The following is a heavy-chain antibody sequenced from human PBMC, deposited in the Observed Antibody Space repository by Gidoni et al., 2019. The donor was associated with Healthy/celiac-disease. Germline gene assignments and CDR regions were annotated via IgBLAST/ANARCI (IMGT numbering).Heavy chain of an antibody. CDR1: VGTFSSYA. J-gene: IGHJ4*02. Sequence: QVRLVQSGAEAETPGPSVKVACQAFVGTFSSYAISWVREAPGQGLVWMGGIIPIVGTANYGQKFQGSVTITADKSTSTAYMELSSLRSEDAAVYYCARGKSQSSSFDYWGQGTLVTVSS. V-gene: IGHV1-69*06. CDR2: IIPIVGTA. CDR3: ARGKSQSSSFDY. D-gene: IGHD6-13*01.